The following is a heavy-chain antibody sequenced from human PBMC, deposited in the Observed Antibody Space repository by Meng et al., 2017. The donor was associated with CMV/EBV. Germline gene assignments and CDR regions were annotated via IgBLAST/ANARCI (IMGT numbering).Heavy chain of an antibody. V-gene: IGHV3-74*01. CDR3: AREENYYDSSGYYYDWFDP. J-gene: IGHJ5*02. Sequence: GESLKISCAASGVTFSSYWMHWVRQAPGKGLVWVSRINSDGSSTSYADSVKGRFTISRDNAKNTLYLQMNSLRAEDTAVYYCAREENYYDSSGYYYDWFDPWGQGTLVTVS. CDR1: GVTFSSYW. CDR2: INSDGSST. D-gene: IGHD3-22*01.